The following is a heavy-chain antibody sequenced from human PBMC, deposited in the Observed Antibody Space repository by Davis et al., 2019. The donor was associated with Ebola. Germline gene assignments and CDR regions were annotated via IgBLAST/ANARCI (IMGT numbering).Heavy chain of an antibody. V-gene: IGHV3-9*01. J-gene: IGHJ4*02. D-gene: IGHD2-15*01. Sequence: PGGSLRLSCAASGFTFDDYAMHWVRQAPGKGLEWVSGISWNSGSIGYADSVKGRFTISRDNAKNSLYLQMNSLRAEDTAVYYCAMGGGSGYCSGGSCPRGYWGQGTLVTVSS. CDR3: AMGGGSGYCSGGSCPRGY. CDR1: GFTFDDYA. CDR2: ISWNSGSI.